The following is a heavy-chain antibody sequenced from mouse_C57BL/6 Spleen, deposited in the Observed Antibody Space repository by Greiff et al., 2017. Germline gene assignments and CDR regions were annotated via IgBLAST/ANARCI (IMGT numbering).Heavy chain of an antibody. V-gene: IGHV1-15*01. J-gene: IGHJ4*01. D-gene: IGHD1-1*01. CDR2: IDPETGGT. CDR3: TRRIYGSRDAMDY. CDR1: GYTFTDYE. Sequence: QVQLKQSGAELVRPGASVTLSCKASGYTFTDYEMHWVKQTPVHGLEWIGAIDPETGGTAYNQKFKGKAILTADKSSSTAYMELRSLTSEDSAVXYCTRRIYGSRDAMDYWGQGTSVTVSS.